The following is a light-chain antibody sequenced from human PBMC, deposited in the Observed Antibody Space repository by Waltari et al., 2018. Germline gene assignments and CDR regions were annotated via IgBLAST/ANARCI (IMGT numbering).Light chain of an antibody. V-gene: IGLV2-23*01. CDR1: SGAFGGYNL. CDR2: EGS. J-gene: IGLJ3*02. Sequence: QSALTQPASVSGSPGRSIPIPWTGSSGAFGGYNLVSWYQQHPGKAPKLMIYEGSKRPSGVSNRFSGSKSGNTASLTISGLQAEDEADYYCCSYAGSSTWVFGGGTKLTVL. CDR3: CSYAGSSTWV.